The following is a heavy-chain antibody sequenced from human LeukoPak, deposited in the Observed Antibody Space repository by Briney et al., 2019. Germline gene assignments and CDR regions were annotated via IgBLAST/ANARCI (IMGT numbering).Heavy chain of an antibody. CDR1: GFTFSSYR. V-gene: IGHV3-74*01. D-gene: IGHD2-8*01. CDR2: INSDASST. CDR3: ARVQGHPPNGLDV. Sequence: GSLRLSCAASGFTFSSYRMHWVRQAPGKGLVWVSRINSDASSTSYADSVKGRFTISRDNAKNTLYLQMNSLRAEDTAVYYCARVQGHPPNGLDVWGQGTMVTVSS. J-gene: IGHJ3*01.